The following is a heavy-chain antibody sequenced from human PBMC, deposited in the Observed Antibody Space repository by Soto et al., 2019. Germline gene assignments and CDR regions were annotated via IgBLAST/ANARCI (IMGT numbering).Heavy chain of an antibody. D-gene: IGHD2-2*01. V-gene: IGHV4-59*01. CDR2: IFYNGRT. J-gene: IGHJ4*02. Sequence: SETLSLTCTVSGGSISNYYWSWIRQPPGKGLEWIGFIFYNGRTNYNPSLKSRVTISVDTSKNQFSLKVSSVTAADTALYYCARGRYPAAEIDYWGQGTLVTVSS. CDR3: ARGRYPAAEIDY. CDR1: GGSISNYY.